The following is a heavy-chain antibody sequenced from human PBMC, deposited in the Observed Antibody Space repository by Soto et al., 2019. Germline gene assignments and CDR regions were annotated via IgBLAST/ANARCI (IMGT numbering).Heavy chain of an antibody. V-gene: IGHV3-23*01. Sequence: GGSLRLSCTASGLAHSSFAMMWVRQAPGKGLECVSGIYGSGGGIQYADSVKGRFTISRDNSKNTVYLQMTDLRADDTAVYYCAKDAVYNDGLWLMDHWGQGTQVTVSS. CDR1: GLAHSSFA. J-gene: IGHJ4*02. CDR2: IYGSGGGI. CDR3: AKDAVYNDGLWLMDH. D-gene: IGHD2-21*01.